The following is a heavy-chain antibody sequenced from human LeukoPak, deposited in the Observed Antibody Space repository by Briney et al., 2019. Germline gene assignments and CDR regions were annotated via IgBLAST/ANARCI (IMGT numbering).Heavy chain of an antibody. J-gene: IGHJ4*02. CDR1: GYSISSGYY. V-gene: IGHV4-38-2*02. CDR2: IYHSGST. CDR3: ARSGLDIVVVVAATGGFDY. D-gene: IGHD2-15*01. Sequence: KPSETLSLTCTVSGYSISSGYYWGWTRQPPGKGLGWIGSIYHSGSTYYKPSLKGRVTISVDTSKNQFSLKLSSGTAADTAVDYCARSGLDIVVVVAATGGFDYWGQGTLVTVSS.